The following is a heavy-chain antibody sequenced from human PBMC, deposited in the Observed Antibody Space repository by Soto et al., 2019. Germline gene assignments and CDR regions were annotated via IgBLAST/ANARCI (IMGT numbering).Heavy chain of an antibody. J-gene: IGHJ5*02. CDR3: ARVLQSYYYDSSGYMT. Sequence: PSETLSLTCTVSVGSSSSGGYYWSWIRQHPGKGLEWIGYIYYSGSTYYNPSLKSRVTISVDTSKNQFSLKLSSVTAADTAVYYCARVLQSYYYDSSGYMTWGQGTLVTVSS. CDR1: VGSSSSGGYY. V-gene: IGHV4-31*03. D-gene: IGHD3-22*01. CDR2: IYYSGST.